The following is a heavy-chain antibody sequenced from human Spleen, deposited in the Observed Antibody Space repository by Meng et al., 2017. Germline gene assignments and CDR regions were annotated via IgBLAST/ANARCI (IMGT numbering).Heavy chain of an antibody. D-gene: IGHD1-26*01. Sequence: ASVKVSCKASGYTFTGYYMHWVRQAPGQGLEWMGWINPNSGGTNYAQKLQGRVTMTTDTSTSTAYMELRSLRSDDTAVYYCAREGGSYLSFYYYGMDVWGQGTTVTVSS. J-gene: IGHJ6*02. CDR1: GYTFTGYY. V-gene: IGHV1-2*02. CDR3: AREGGSYLSFYYYGMDV. CDR2: INPNSGGT.